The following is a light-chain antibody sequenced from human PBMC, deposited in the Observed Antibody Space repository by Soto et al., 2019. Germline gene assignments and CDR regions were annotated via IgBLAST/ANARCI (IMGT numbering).Light chain of an antibody. J-gene: IGKJ1*01. Sequence: EIVMTQSPATLSVSPGGRATLSCRASQSVSSNLAWYQQKLGQAPRLLIYGASTRATGIPARFSGSGSGTEFTLTISSLQSEDFAVYYCQQYNNWPPWTFGQGTKV. CDR2: GAS. V-gene: IGKV3-15*01. CDR3: QQYNNWPPWT. CDR1: QSVSSN.